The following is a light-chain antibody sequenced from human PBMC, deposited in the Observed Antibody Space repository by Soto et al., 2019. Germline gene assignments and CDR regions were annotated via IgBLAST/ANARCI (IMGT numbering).Light chain of an antibody. V-gene: IGKV1-39*01. J-gene: IGKJ2*01. CDR3: QQSYSTPYT. Sequence: IQMTQSPSSLSAPVGDRVTITCRASQSISSYLNWYQQKPGKAPDLLIYAASSLQSGVPSRFSGSGSGTDFTLTISSLQPEDFATYYCQQSYSTPYTFGQGTKLEIK. CDR1: QSISSY. CDR2: AAS.